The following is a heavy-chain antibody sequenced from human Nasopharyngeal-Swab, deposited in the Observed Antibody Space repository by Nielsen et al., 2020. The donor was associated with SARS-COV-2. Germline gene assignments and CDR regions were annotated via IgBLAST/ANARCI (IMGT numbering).Heavy chain of an antibody. CDR3: AKGYSSGWVPYEY. J-gene: IGHJ4*02. CDR1: GFTFSNYA. Sequence: SGVSGFTFSNYAMNWVRQAPGKGLEGVSGISGRGGTIYYVDSVKGRFTISRDNSRHSLYLHMSNLRAEDTAIYYCAKGYSSGWVPYEYWGQGTLVTVSS. D-gene: IGHD6-19*01. V-gene: IGHV3-23*01. CDR2: ISGRGGTI.